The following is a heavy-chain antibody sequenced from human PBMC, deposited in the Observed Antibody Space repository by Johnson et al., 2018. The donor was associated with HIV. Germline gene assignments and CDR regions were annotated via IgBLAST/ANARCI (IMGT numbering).Heavy chain of an antibody. CDR2: ISYDGSNK. J-gene: IGHJ3*02. D-gene: IGHD2-8*02. CDR3: ARDNEDIVLVGAFDI. Sequence: QVPLVESRGAVVQPGASLRLSCSASVFTFCSYAMHWVRQAPGKGLEWVAVISYDGSNKYYADSVKGRFTISRDNSKNTLYLQMNSLRAEDTAVYYCARDNEDIVLVGAFDIWGQGTMVTVSS. V-gene: IGHV3-30-3*01. CDR1: VFTFCSYA.